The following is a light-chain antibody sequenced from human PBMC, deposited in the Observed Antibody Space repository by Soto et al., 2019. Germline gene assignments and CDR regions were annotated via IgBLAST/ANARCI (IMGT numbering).Light chain of an antibody. J-gene: IGLJ2*01. CDR1: SGHSSYA. Sequence: QSVLTQSPSASASLGASVKLTCTLSSGHSSYAIAWHQQQPEKGPRYLMKLSSDGSHSKGDGIPDRFSGSSSGAERYLTISGLQSEDEAYYYCQTWDTGARVVFGGGTKLTVL. CDR2: LSSDGSH. CDR3: QTWDTGARVV. V-gene: IGLV4-69*01.